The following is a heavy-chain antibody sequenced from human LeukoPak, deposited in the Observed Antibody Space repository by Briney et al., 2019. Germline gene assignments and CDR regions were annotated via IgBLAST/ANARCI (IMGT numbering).Heavy chain of an antibody. D-gene: IGHD1-26*01. CDR2: IIPILGIA. Sequence: ASVKVSCKASGGTFSSYAISWVRQAPGQGLEWMGRIIPILGIANYAQRFQGRVTITADKSTSTAYMELSSLRSEDTAVYYCARDRATHYYYGMDVWGQGTTVTVSS. CDR3: ARDRATHYYYGMDV. CDR1: GGTFSSYA. V-gene: IGHV1-69*04. J-gene: IGHJ6*02.